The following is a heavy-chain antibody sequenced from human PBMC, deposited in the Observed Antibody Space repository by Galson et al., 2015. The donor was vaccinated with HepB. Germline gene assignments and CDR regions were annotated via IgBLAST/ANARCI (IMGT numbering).Heavy chain of an antibody. CDR1: GFTFSSYA. CDR3: ANDITDSYGDYVVNY. J-gene: IGHJ4*02. V-gene: IGHV3-23*01. CDR2: ISGSGGST. D-gene: IGHD4-17*01. Sequence: SLRLSCAASGFTFSSYAMSWVRQAPGKGLEWVSAISGSGGSTYYADSVKGRFTISRDNSKNTLYLQMNSLRAEDTAVYYCANDITDSYGDYVVNYWGQGTLVTVSS.